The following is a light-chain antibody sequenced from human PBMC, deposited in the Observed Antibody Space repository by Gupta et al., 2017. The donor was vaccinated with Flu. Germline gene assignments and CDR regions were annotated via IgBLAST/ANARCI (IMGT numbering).Light chain of an antibody. CDR2: AAS. V-gene: IGKV1-39*01. CDR3: QQSYSTPRT. CDR1: QSISSI. J-gene: IGKJ4*01. Sequence: DIQMTQSPSSLSASVGDRVTITCRASQSISSILNWYQQKPGKAPKLLIYAASSLQSGVPSRFSGSGSGTDFTLTISSLQPEDFATYYCQQSYSTPRTFGGGTKVEIK.